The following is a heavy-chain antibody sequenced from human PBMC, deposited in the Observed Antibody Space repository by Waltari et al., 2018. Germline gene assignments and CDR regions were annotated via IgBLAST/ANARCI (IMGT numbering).Heavy chain of an antibody. J-gene: IGHJ5*02. D-gene: IGHD3-10*01. V-gene: IGHV3-7*01. CDR2: IKQDGSEK. Sequence: EVQLVESGGGLVQPGGSLRLSCAASGFTFSSYWMSWVRQAPGKGLAWVANIKQDGSEKYYVDSVKGRFTISRDNAKNSLYLQMNSLRAEDTAVYYCARDGITMVQGVIWNWFDPWGQGTLVTVSS. CDR3: ARDGITMVQGVIWNWFDP. CDR1: GFTFSSYW.